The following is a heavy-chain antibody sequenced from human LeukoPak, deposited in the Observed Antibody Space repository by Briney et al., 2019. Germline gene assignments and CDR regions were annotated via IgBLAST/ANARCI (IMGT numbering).Heavy chain of an antibody. J-gene: IGHJ6*03. CDR2: IIPIPGIA. CDR1: GGTFSSYA. V-gene: IGHV1-69*04. Sequence: SVKVSCKASGGTFSSYAISWVRQATGQGLEWMGRIIPIPGIANYAQKFQGRVTITTDESTSTAYMELSSLRSEDTAVYYCARASSSWYDYYYYMDVWGKGTTVTVSS. CDR3: ARASSSWYDYYYYMDV. D-gene: IGHD6-13*01.